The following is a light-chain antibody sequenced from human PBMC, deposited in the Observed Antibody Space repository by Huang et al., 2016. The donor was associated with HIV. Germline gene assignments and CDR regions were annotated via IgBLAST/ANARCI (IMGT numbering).Light chain of an antibody. J-gene: IGKJ2*01. CDR1: QDVSSN. Sequence: ERVMTQSPDILSVSPGETATLSCRASQDVSSNLAWYRQQPGQAPSLLIYGASTRVSGIPARFNGSGSGIAFTLTISSVQSEDFAVYYCQQYNNWPRTFGQGTKLEIK. CDR2: GAS. CDR3: QQYNNWPRT. V-gene: IGKV3-15*01.